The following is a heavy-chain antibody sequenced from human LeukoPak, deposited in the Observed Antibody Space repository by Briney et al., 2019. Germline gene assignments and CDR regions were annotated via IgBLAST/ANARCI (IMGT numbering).Heavy chain of an antibody. CDR3: AKDLDCSSTSCPKGHDAFDI. D-gene: IGHD2-2*01. V-gene: IGHV3-30*02. Sequence: GGSLRLSCAASGFTFSSYGMHWVRQAPGKGLEWVAFIRYDGSNKYYADSVKGRFTISRDNSKNTLYLQMNSLRAEDTAVYYCAKDLDCSSTSCPKGHDAFDIWGQGTMVTVSS. J-gene: IGHJ3*02. CDR2: IRYDGSNK. CDR1: GFTFSSYG.